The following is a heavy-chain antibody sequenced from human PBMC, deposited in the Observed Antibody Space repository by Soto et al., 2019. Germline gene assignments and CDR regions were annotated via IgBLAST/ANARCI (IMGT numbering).Heavy chain of an antibody. CDR3: AILNLGYCSGGSCYRGADY. CDR2: IIPILGIA. Sequence: ASVKVSCKASGGTFSSYTISWVRQAPGQGLEWMGRIIPILGIANYAQKFQGRVTITADKSTSTAYMELSSLRSEDTAVYYCAILNLGYCSGGSCYRGADYWGQGTLVTVSS. CDR1: GGTFSSYT. J-gene: IGHJ4*02. V-gene: IGHV1-69*02. D-gene: IGHD2-15*01.